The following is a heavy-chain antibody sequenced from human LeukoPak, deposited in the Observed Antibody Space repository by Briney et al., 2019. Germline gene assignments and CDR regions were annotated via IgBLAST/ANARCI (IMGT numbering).Heavy chain of an antibody. CDR3: ATGFDY. CDR1: GFTFSSYG. J-gene: IGHJ4*02. V-gene: IGHV3-30*03. CDR2: ISYDGSNK. D-gene: IGHD3-10*01. Sequence: GGSLRLSCAASGFTFSSYGMHWVRQAPGKGLEWVAVISYDGSNKYYADSVKGRFTISRDNSKNTLYLQMNSLRAEDTAVYYCATGFDYWSQGTLVTVSS.